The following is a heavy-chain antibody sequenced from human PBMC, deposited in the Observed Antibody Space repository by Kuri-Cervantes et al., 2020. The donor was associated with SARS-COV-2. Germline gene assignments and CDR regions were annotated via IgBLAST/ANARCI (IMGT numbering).Heavy chain of an antibody. D-gene: IGHD3-3*01. CDR1: GASITSGGYS. CDR2: IYPVGSS. Sequence: SQTLSLTSVVSGASITSGGYSWSWARQPPGEGLEWIGFIYPVGSSSYNPSLQSRVTIPMAGSENQFSLRLTSVTAADTAGYYCARVLVFDHHGFDVWGQGTLVTVSS. CDR3: ARVLVFDHHGFDV. V-gene: IGHV4-30-2*01. J-gene: IGHJ3*01.